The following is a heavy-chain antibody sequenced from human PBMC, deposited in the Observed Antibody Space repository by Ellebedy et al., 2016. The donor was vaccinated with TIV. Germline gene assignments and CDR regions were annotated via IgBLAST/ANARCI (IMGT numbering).Heavy chain of an antibody. CDR3: ARRVEYYHNMGV. Sequence: GGSLRLSXAASGFTFSGYWMSWVRQAPGKGLEWVSLFYSGVSTYYADSVKGRFTISRDISTDTLYLQMNSLRAEDTAMYYCARRVEYYHNMGVWGQGTTVTVSS. CDR1: GFTFSGYW. CDR2: FYSGVST. V-gene: IGHV3-66*04. J-gene: IGHJ6*03.